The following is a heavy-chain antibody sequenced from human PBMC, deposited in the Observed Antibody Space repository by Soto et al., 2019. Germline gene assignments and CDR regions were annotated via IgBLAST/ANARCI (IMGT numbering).Heavy chain of an antibody. CDR3: ATSVFP. Sequence: QVQLQESGPGLVKPSQTLSLTCTVSGGSISSGGYYWSWLRQHPGKGLEWIGYIYYSGSTFYKPSLKRRVTISVDTSKIHFSLKLSSVTAADTAVYYCATSVFPWGRGTLVTVSS. V-gene: IGHV4-31*03. CDR2: IYYSGST. CDR1: GGSISSGGYY. J-gene: IGHJ5*02.